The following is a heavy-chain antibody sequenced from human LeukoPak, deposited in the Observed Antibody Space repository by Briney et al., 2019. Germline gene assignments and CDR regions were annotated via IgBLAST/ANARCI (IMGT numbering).Heavy chain of an antibody. CDR3: ARMYSSGINWFDP. V-gene: IGHV4-31*03. CDR2: IYYSGST. CDR1: GGSISSGGYY. D-gene: IGHD6-25*01. Sequence: PSQTLSLTCTVSGGSISSGGYYWSWIRQHPGKGLEWIGYIYYSGSTYYNPSLKSRVTISVDTAKNQFFLRLSSVTAADTAVYYCARMYSSGINWFDPWGQGTLVTVSS. J-gene: IGHJ5*02.